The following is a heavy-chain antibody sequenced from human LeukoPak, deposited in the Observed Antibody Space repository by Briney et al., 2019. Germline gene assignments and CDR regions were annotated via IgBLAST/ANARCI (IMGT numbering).Heavy chain of an antibody. CDR2: INHSGST. J-gene: IGHJ4*02. Sequence: SETLSLTCAVYGGSFSGYYWSWIRQPPGKGLEWIGEINHSGSTNYNPSLKSRVTISVDTSKNQFSLKLSSVTAADTAVYYCARSSSSSSWYRYYFDYWGQGTLVTVSS. CDR3: ARSSSSSSWYRYYFDY. D-gene: IGHD6-13*01. CDR1: GGSFSGYY. V-gene: IGHV4-34*01.